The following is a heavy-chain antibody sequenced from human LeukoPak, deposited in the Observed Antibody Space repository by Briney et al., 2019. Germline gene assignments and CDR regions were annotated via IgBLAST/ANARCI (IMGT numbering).Heavy chain of an antibody. CDR3: ARARGVGAPRLFDY. V-gene: IGHV4-59*01. CDR1: GGSISSYY. D-gene: IGHD1-26*01. Sequence: SETLSLTCTVSGGSISSYYWSWIRQPPGKGREWIGYIYYSGSTNYNPSLKSRVTISVDTSKNQFSLKLSSVTAADTAVYYCARARGVGAPRLFDYWGQGTLVTVSS. CDR2: IYYSGST. J-gene: IGHJ4*02.